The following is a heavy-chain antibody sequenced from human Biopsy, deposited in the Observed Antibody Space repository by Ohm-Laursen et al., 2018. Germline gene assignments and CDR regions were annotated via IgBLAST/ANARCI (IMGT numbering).Heavy chain of an antibody. CDR1: GFTFSSHA. CDR2: IRDSGDSA. D-gene: IGHD2-2*02. Sequence: GSLRLSCAASGFTFSSHAMAWVRQAPGKGLEWVSGIRDSGDSAYYADSVRGRFTVSRDGSKSTLYLQMSSLSAEDTAFYYCAKGGYCTTSSCYMDLDYWGQGTLVTVSS. J-gene: IGHJ4*02. V-gene: IGHV3-23*01. CDR3: AKGGYCTTSSCYMDLDY.